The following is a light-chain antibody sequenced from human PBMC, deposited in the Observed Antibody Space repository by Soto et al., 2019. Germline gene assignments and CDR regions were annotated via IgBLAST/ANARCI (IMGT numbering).Light chain of an antibody. CDR2: DAS. V-gene: IGKV3-11*01. CDR3: QQRSV. J-gene: IGKJ4*01. CDR1: QSVSSY. Sequence: EIVLTQSPATLSLSPGERATLSCRASQSVSSYLAWYQQKPGQAPRLLIYDASNRATGIPARFSGSGSGTDSTLTISSLEPEDFAVYYCQQRSVFGGGTKVDIK.